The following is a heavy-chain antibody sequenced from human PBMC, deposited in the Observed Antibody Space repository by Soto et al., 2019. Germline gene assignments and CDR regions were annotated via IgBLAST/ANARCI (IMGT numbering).Heavy chain of an antibody. CDR1: GYTFTSYY. CDR2: INPSGGST. Sequence: QVQLVQSGAEVKKPGASVKVSCKASGYTFTSYYMHWVRQAPGQGLEWMGIINPSGGSTSYAQKFQGRVTMTRDTSTSTVYMELSSLRSEDTAVHYCARGTTVTTYYYYGMDVWGQGTTVTVSS. V-gene: IGHV1-46*01. D-gene: IGHD4-17*01. J-gene: IGHJ6*02. CDR3: ARGTTVTTYYYYGMDV.